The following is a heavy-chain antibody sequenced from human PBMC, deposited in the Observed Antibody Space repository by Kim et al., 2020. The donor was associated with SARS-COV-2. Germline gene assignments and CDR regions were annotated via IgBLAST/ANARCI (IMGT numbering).Heavy chain of an antibody. Sequence: IYYGDQVKGRFSISRDNAKRSLYLQMDSLRAEDTAIYYCARNVKGWTMDYWGQGTLVTVSS. V-gene: IGHV3-48*03. CDR3: ARNVKGWTMDY. D-gene: IGHD6-19*01. CDR2: I. J-gene: IGHJ4*02.